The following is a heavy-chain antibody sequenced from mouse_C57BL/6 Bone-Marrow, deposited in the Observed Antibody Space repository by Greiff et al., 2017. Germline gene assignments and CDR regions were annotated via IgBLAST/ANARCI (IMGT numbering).Heavy chain of an antibody. V-gene: IGHV1-61*01. CDR1: GYTFTSYW. Sequence: QVQLQQPGAELVRPGSSVKLSCKASGYTFTSYWMDWVKQRPGQGLEWIGNIYPSDSETHYNQKFKDKATLTVDKSSSTAYMQLSSLTSEDSAFYYCAREDYYSNYYAMDYWGQGTSVTVSS. D-gene: IGHD2-5*01. CDR2: IYPSDSET. CDR3: AREDYYSNYYAMDY. J-gene: IGHJ4*01.